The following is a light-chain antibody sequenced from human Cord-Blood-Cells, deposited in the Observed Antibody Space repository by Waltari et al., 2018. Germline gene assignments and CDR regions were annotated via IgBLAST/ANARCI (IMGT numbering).Light chain of an antibody. J-gene: IGLJ2*01. CDR3: QAWDSSTAV. CDR2: QDS. V-gene: IGLV3-1*01. Sequence: SYELTQPPSVSVSTGQTARITCSGDRSGDTFACWYQQKPGQSPVLVNYQDSKRPSGIPERFSGSNPGNTATLTISGTQAMDEADYYCQAWDSSTAVFGGGTKLTVL. CDR1: RSGDTF.